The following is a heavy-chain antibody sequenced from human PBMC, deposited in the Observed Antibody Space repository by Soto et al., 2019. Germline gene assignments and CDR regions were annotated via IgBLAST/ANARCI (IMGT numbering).Heavy chain of an antibody. Sequence: GESLKISCKGSGYSFTSYWIGWVRQMPGNGLEWMGIIYPGDSDTRYSPSFQGQVTISADKSISTAYLQWSSLKASDTAIYYCARPEVGQQLGSWAFDIWGQGTMVNVSS. CDR3: ARPEVGQQLGSWAFDI. CDR1: GYSFTSYW. CDR2: IYPGDSDT. D-gene: IGHD6-13*01. V-gene: IGHV5-51*01. J-gene: IGHJ3*02.